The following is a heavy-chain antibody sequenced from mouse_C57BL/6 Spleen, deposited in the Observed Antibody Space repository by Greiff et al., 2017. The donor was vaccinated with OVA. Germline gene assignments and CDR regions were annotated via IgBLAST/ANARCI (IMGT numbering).Heavy chain of an antibody. CDR2: IDPETGGT. CDR3: TRRGSNFDY. CDR1: GYTFTDYE. Sequence: VQLQQSGAELVRPGASVTLSCTASGYTFTDYEMHWVKQTPVHGLEWIGAIDPETGGTAYNQKFKGKAILTADKSSSTAYMELRSLTSEDSAVYYCTRRGSNFDYWGQGTTLTVSS. J-gene: IGHJ2*01. D-gene: IGHD5-1*01. V-gene: IGHV1-15*01.